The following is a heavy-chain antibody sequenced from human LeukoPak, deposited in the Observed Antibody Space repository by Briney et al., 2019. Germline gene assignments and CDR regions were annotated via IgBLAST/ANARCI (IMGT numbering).Heavy chain of an antibody. CDR2: ISYHGRDK. D-gene: IGHD5-12*01. Sequence: GGSLRLSCAGSGFTFSGFAMHWVRQAPGKGLEWVAAISYHGRDKYYADAVSGRFTISRDNSKNTLYLQMNSLRAEDTAVYYCARDQIIVATILDYYYGMDVWGQGTTVTVSS. CDR1: GFTFSGFA. CDR3: ARDQIIVATILDYYYGMDV. V-gene: IGHV3-30*04. J-gene: IGHJ6*02.